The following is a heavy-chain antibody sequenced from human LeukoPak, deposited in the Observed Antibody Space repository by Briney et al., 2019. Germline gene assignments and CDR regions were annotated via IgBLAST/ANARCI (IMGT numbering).Heavy chain of an antibody. CDR2: MYAGGST. CDR3: ASLVRRVATPLDY. Sequence: GGSLRLSCAASGFSVSSNYMSWVRQAPGKGLEWVSVMYAGGSTYYTASVKGRFTISRDNSKNTLYLQMNSLRAEDAAVYYCASLVRRVATPLDYWGQGTLVTVSS. V-gene: IGHV3-53*01. D-gene: IGHD6-6*01. J-gene: IGHJ4*02. CDR1: GFSVSSNY.